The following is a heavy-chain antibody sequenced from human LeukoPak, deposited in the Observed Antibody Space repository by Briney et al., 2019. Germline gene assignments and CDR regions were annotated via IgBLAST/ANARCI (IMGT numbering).Heavy chain of an antibody. Sequence: GGSLRLSCAASGFTFSSYGMHWVRQAPGKGLEWVAFIRYDGSNKYYADSVKGRFTISRDNSKNTLYLQMNSLRAEDTAVYYCATAGEDFWSGYFDYWGQGTLVTVSS. D-gene: IGHD3-3*01. CDR3: ATAGEDFWSGYFDY. CDR2: IRYDGSNK. CDR1: GFTFSSYG. V-gene: IGHV3-30*02. J-gene: IGHJ4*02.